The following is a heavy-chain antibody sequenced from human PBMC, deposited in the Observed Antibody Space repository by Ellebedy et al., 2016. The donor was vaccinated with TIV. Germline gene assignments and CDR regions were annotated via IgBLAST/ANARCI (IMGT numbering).Heavy chain of an antibody. D-gene: IGHD2-2*01. CDR2: INHSGST. CDR1: GGSFSGYY. V-gene: IGHV4-34*01. Sequence: SETLSLXXAVYGGSFSGYYWSWIRQPPGKGLEWIGEINHSGSTYYNPSLKSRVTISVDTSKNQFSLKLSSVTAADTAVYYCARDSSAIRYYYYGMDVWGQGTTVTVSS. CDR3: ARDSSAIRYYYYGMDV. J-gene: IGHJ6*02.